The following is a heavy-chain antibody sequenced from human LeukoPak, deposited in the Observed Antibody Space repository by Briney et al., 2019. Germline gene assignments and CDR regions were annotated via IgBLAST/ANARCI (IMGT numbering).Heavy chain of an antibody. Sequence: GASVKVSCKASGYTFTSYDINWVRQATGQGLEWMGWMNPNSGNTGYAQKFQGRVTMTRNTSISTAYMELSSLRSEDTAVYYCARGPGGSGIPSYYYYYYMDVWGKGTTVTISS. CDR3: ARGPGGSGIPSYYYYYYMDV. D-gene: IGHD3-10*01. CDR2: MNPNSGNT. CDR1: GYTFTSYD. V-gene: IGHV1-8*01. J-gene: IGHJ6*03.